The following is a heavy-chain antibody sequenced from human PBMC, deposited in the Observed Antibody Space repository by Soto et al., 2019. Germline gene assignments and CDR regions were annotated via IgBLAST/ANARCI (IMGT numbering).Heavy chain of an antibody. CDR1: GGSFSGYY. CDR3: ARGRLLYYYYYYMDV. D-gene: IGHD5-18*01. J-gene: IGHJ6*03. V-gene: IGHV4-34*01. Sequence: PSETLSLTCAVYGGSFSGYYWSWIRQPPGKGLEWIGEINHSGSTNYNPSLKSRVTISVDTSKNQFSLKLSSVTAADTAVYYCARGRLLYYYYYYMDVWGKGTTVTVSS. CDR2: INHSGST.